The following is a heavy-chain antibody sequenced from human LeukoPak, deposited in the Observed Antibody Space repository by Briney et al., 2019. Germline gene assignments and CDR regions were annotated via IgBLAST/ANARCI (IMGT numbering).Heavy chain of an antibody. Sequence: ASVKVSCKASGYTFTSYDINWVRQATGQGLEWMGWMNPNSGNTGYAQKFQGRVTITRNTSISTAYMELSSLRSEDTAVYYCARVYRYYYMDVWGKGTTVTISS. CDR3: ARVYRYYYMDV. V-gene: IGHV1-8*03. CDR2: MNPNSGNT. J-gene: IGHJ6*03. CDR1: GYTFTSYD. D-gene: IGHD2-2*02.